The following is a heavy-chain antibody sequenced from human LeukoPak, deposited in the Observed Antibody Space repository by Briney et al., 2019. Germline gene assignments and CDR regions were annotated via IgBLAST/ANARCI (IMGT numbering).Heavy chain of an antibody. CDR2: IYTSGST. CDR1: GGSISSGSYY. D-gene: IGHD5-12*01. CDR3: ARVDRASDIVAHLDY. Sequence: SQTLSLTRTVSGGSISSGSYYWSWIRQPAGKGLEWIGRIYTSGSTNYNPSLKSRVTISVDTSKNQFSLKLSSVTAADTAVYYCARVDRASDIVAHLDYWGQGTLVTVSS. V-gene: IGHV4-61*02. J-gene: IGHJ4*02.